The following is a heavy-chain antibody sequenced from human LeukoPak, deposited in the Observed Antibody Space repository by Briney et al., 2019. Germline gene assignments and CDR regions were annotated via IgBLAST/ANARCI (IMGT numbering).Heavy chain of an antibody. CDR1: GGSFSGYY. CDR3: ARGLYGSGSYYKRSRWFDP. Sequence: SETLSLTCAVYGGSFSGYYRSWIRQPPGKGLEWIGEINHSGSTNYNPSLKSRVTISVDTSKNQFSLKLSSVTAADTAVYYCARGLYGSGSYYKRSRWFDPWGQGTLVTVSS. D-gene: IGHD3-10*01. J-gene: IGHJ5*02. V-gene: IGHV4-34*01. CDR2: INHSGST.